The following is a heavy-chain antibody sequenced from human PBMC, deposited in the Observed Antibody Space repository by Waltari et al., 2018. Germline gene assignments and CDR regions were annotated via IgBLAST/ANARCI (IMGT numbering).Heavy chain of an antibody. J-gene: IGHJ5*02. CDR3: AIRRCSVTTCYMRNWFDP. V-gene: IGHV4-34*01. D-gene: IGHD2-2*02. Sequence: QVQLQQWGAGLLKPSETLSLTCAVYGGSFSGYYWTWLRQPPGEGLEWLGEINHDGGTSYTPSLQSRATRAVDTSTNQLSLILNAVTAADTAVDSCAIRRCSVTTCYMRNWFDPWGQGILVTVSS. CDR2: INHDGGT. CDR1: GGSFSGYY.